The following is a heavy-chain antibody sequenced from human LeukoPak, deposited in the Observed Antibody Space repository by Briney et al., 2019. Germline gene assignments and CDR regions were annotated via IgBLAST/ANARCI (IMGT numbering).Heavy chain of an antibody. CDR3: ARENLGATAY. Sequence: GASVKVSCKASGGTFSSYAISWVRQAPGQGLEWMGIINPSGGSTSYAQKFQGRVTMTRDTSTSTVYMELSSLRSEDTAVYYCARENLGATAYWGQGTLVTVSS. D-gene: IGHD1-26*01. CDR2: INPSGGST. CDR1: GGTFSSYA. J-gene: IGHJ4*02. V-gene: IGHV1-46*01.